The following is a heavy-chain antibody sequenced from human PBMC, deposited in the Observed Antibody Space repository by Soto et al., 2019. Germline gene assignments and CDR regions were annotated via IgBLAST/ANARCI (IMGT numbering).Heavy chain of an antibody. J-gene: IGHJ6*02. Sequence: ASVKVSCKVSGYTLTELSMHWVRQAPGKGLEWMGGFDPEDDETIYAQKFQGRVTMTEDTSTDTAYMELSSLRSEDTAVYYCATVTSNYYYYGMDVWGQGTTVTVSS. V-gene: IGHV1-24*01. CDR2: FDPEDDET. D-gene: IGHD2-2*01. CDR1: GYTLTELS. CDR3: ATVTSNYYYYGMDV.